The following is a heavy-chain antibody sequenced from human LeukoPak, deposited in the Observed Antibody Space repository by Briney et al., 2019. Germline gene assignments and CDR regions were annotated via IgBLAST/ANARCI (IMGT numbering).Heavy chain of an antibody. D-gene: IGHD3-10*01. CDR3: ARALLWFGELPWWFDP. CDR1: GLTVRSNY. V-gene: IGHV3-20*04. Sequence: PGGSLRLSCAASGLTVRSNYMSWVRQAPGKGLEWVSGINWNGGSTGYADSVKGRFTISRDNAKNSLYLQMNSLRAEDTALYYCARALLWFGELPWWFDPWGQGTLVTVSS. CDR2: INWNGGST. J-gene: IGHJ5*02.